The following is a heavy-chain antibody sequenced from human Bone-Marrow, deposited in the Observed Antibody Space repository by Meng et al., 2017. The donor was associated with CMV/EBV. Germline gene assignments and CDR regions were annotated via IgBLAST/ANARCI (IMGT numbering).Heavy chain of an antibody. V-gene: IGHV6-1*01. CDR1: GDSVSSNSAA. CDR3: TILQYPTAGAFDI. J-gene: IGHJ3*02. Sequence: SCAISGDSVSSNSAAWNWIRQSPSRGLEWLGRTYYRSKWYNDYAVSLKSRITINPDTSKNQFSLQLNSVSPVDTAVYYCTILQYPTAGAFDIWGQGKMVTV. D-gene: IGHD4-11*01. CDR2: TYYRSKWYN.